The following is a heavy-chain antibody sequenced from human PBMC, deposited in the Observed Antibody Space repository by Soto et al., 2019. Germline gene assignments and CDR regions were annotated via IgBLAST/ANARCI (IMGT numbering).Heavy chain of an antibody. CDR1: GGTFSSYA. V-gene: IGHV1-69*13. CDR3: ASVDTAMVRNYYSGMDV. CDR2: IIPIFVTA. J-gene: IGHJ6*02. D-gene: IGHD5-18*01. Sequence: SVKVTCKASGGTFSSYAISWVRQAPGQGLEWMGGIIPIFVTANYAQKFQGRVTITADESTSTAYMELSSLRSEDTAVYYCASVDTAMVRNYYSGMDVWGQGTTVPGSS.